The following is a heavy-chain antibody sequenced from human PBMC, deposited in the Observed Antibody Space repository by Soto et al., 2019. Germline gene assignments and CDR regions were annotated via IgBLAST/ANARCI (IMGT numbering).Heavy chain of an antibody. Sequence: QVQLVESGGGLVKPGGSLRLSCAASGFTFSDYYMSWIRQAPGKGLEWVSYISSSSSYTNYADSVKGRFTISRDKAKNSLYLQMNSLRAEDTAVYYCARTPDCTNGVCSAGFDYWGQGTLVTVSS. V-gene: IGHV3-11*06. J-gene: IGHJ4*02. CDR1: GFTFSDYY. CDR2: ISSSSSYT. D-gene: IGHD2-8*01. CDR3: ARTPDCTNGVCSAGFDY.